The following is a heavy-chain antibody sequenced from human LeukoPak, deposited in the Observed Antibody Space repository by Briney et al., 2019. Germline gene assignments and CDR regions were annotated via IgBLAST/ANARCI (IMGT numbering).Heavy chain of an antibody. CDR1: GFTFSSYS. CDR3: ARVNEAAAGTLSVYYYYYMDV. CDR2: ISSSSSYI. J-gene: IGHJ6*03. V-gene: IGHV3-21*01. Sequence: TGGSLRLSCAASGFTFSSYSMNWVRQAPGKGPEWVSSISSSSSYIYYADSVKGRFTISRDNAKNSLYLQMNSLRAEDTAVYYCARVNEAAAGTLSVYYYYYMDVWGKGTTVTVSS. D-gene: IGHD6-13*01.